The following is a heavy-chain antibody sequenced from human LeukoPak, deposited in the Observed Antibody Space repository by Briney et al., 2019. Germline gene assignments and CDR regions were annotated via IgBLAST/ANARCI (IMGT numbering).Heavy chain of an antibody. V-gene: IGHV3-23*01. CDR2: ISGSGGST. CDR3: AKADSLGIAAAGYFDY. CDR1: GFTFSNYG. D-gene: IGHD6-13*01. Sequence: PGGTLRLSCAASGFTFSNYGMIWVRQAPGKGLEWVSAISGSGGSTYYADSVKGRFTISRDNSKNTLYLQMNSLRAEDTAVYYCAKADSLGIAAAGYFDYWGQGTLVTVSS. J-gene: IGHJ4*02.